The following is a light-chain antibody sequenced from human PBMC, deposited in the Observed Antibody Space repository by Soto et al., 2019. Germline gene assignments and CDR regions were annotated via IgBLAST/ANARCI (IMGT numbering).Light chain of an antibody. CDR2: KAS. V-gene: IGKV1-5*03. CDR3: QQYNSHSPWT. J-gene: IGKJ1*01. Sequence: DIQMTQSPSTLSASVGDRVTITCRASQSISVWLAWYQQKPGKAPKLLIYKASTLKSGVPSRLSGSGSGTEFTLTISSLQPDDFATYYCQQYNSHSPWTFGQGTKVDIK. CDR1: QSISVW.